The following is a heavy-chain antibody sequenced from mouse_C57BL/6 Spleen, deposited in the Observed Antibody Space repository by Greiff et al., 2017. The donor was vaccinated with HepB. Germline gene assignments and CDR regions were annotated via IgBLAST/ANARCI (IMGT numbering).Heavy chain of an antibody. D-gene: IGHD1-1*01. CDR1: GYTFTSYW. V-gene: IGHV1-7*01. J-gene: IGHJ4*01. CDR2: INPSSGYT. CDR3: ASPITTVVDYYAMDY. Sequence: VQLKESGAELAKPGASVKLSCKASGYTFTSYWMHWVKQRPGQGLEWIGYINPSSGYTKYTQKFKDKATLTADKSSSTAYMQLSSLTYEDAAVYYCASPITTVVDYYAMDYWGQGTSGTVSS.